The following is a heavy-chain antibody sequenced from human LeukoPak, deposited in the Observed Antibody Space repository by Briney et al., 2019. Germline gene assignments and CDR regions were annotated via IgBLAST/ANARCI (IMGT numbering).Heavy chain of an antibody. CDR3: ARGRDMVRGVKRQNHDAFDI. Sequence: GASVKVSCKASGYTFTSYYMHWVRQAPGQGLEWMGIINPSGGSTSYAQKFQGRVTMTRDTSTSTVYMELSSLRSEDTAAYYCARGRDMVRGVKRQNHDAFDIWGQGTMVTVSS. CDR2: INPSGGST. D-gene: IGHD3-10*01. CDR1: GYTFTSYY. J-gene: IGHJ3*02. V-gene: IGHV1-46*01.